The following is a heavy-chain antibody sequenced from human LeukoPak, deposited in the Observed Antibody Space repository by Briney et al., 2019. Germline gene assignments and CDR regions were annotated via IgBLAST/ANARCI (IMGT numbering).Heavy chain of an antibody. J-gene: IGHJ4*02. Sequence: GGSLRLSCIASGFTFGDYAMNWVRQAPGKGLEWVGFIRTETYGGTTEYAASVKGRFTISRDDSKSIAYLQMNSLKTEDTDVYYCTRSVAGTWYYFDYWGQGTLVTVSS. CDR3: TRSVAGTWYYFDY. D-gene: IGHD6-19*01. CDR1: GFTFGDYA. CDR2: IRTETYGGTT. V-gene: IGHV3-49*04.